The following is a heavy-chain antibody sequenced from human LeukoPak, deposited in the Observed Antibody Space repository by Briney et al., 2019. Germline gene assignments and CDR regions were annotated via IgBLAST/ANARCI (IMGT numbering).Heavy chain of an antibody. CDR3: ANLVAGTFWFDP. J-gene: IGHJ5*02. CDR2: ISGSGGST. CDR1: GFTLSSYA. Sequence: GGSLRLSCAASGFTLSSYAMSWVRQAPGKGLEWVSAISGSGGSTYYADSVKGRFTISRDNSKNTLYLQMNSLRAEDTAVYYCANLVAGTFWFDPWGQGTLVTVSS. V-gene: IGHV3-23*01. D-gene: IGHD6-19*01.